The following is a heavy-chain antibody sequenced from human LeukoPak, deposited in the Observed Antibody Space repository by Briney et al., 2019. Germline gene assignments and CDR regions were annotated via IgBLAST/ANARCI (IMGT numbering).Heavy chain of an antibody. CDR2: IYTSGST. D-gene: IGHD4-17*01. CDR1: GGSVSSYY. Sequence: SETLSLTCTVSGGSVSSYYWRWIRQPPGKQLEWVGYIYTSGSTYYNPSLKSRVTISVDTSKNQFSLRLSAVTAEDTALYYCANTDPYYYCIDVWGKGTKVTVSS. CDR3: ANTDPYYYCIDV. V-gene: IGHV4-4*09. J-gene: IGHJ6*03.